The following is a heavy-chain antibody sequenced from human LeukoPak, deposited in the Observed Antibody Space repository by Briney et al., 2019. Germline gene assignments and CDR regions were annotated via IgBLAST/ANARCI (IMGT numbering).Heavy chain of an antibody. J-gene: IGHJ4*02. D-gene: IGHD3-22*01. CDR3: AREWGLFYDSSGYYYDY. Sequence: SETLSLTCAVYGGSFSGYYWSWIRQPPGKGLEWIGEINHSGSTNYNPSLKSRVTISVDTSENQFPLKLSSVTAADTAVYYCAREWGLFYDSSGYYYDYWGQGTLVTVSS. CDR2: INHSGST. CDR1: GGSFSGYY. V-gene: IGHV4-34*01.